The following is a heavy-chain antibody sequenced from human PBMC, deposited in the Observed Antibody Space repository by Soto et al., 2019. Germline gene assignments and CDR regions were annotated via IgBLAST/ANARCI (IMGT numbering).Heavy chain of an antibody. D-gene: IGHD1-20*01. CDR2: SYYSGTT. CDR1: GASISVHSYY. CDR3: TRRYNWNYNYFDP. V-gene: IGHV4-39*01. Sequence: SETLSLTCTVSGASISVHSYYLTWIRQPPGKGLEWIGSSYYSGTTYFNPSLKSRATISVDTSKNQFSLRLTSVTAADTAIYYCTRRYNWNYNYFDPWGPGALFTVSS. J-gene: IGHJ5*02.